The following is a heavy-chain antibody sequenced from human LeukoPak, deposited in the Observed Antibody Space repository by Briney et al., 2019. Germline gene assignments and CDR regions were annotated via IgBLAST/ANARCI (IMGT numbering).Heavy chain of an antibody. CDR3: ARMGITMIVVPPDY. Sequence: GESLKISCKGSGYSFTNYWIGWVRQMPGKGLEWVGIIYPGDSDTRYSPSFQGQVTISADKSTSTAYLQWSSLKASDTAMYYCARMGITMIVVPPDYWGQGTLVTVSS. J-gene: IGHJ4*02. CDR2: IYPGDSDT. D-gene: IGHD3-22*01. CDR1: GYSFTNYW. V-gene: IGHV5-51*01.